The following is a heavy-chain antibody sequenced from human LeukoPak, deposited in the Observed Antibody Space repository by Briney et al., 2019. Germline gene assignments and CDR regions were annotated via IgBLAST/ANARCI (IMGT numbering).Heavy chain of an antibody. D-gene: IGHD6-13*01. V-gene: IGHV4-59*01. CDR1: GGSISSYY. Sequence: SETLSLTCTVSGGSISSYYWSWIRQPPGKGLEWIGYIYYSGSTNYNPSLKSRVTISVGTSKNQFSLKLSSVTAADTAVYYCARVSSSSYDLGDVWRQGTTVTVSS. CDR3: ARVSSSSYDLGDV. J-gene: IGHJ6*02. CDR2: IYYSGST.